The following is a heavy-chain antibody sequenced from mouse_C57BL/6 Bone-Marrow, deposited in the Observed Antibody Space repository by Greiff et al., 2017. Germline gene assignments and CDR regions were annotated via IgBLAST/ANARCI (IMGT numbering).Heavy chain of an antibody. V-gene: IGHV1-64*01. CDR2: MHPNGGSP. D-gene: IGHD2-4*01. J-gene: IGHJ4*01. Sequence: QVQLQQPGAELVKPGASVKLSCKASGYTFTNYWMHWVKQRPGQGLEWIGMMHPNGGSPDYNEKFKSEATLSVDKSSRTAYMELSSLTSEDSAVYYCASAYDNDDCTMDYGGQGTSVTVSS. CDR3: ASAYDNDDCTMDY. CDR1: GYTFTNYW.